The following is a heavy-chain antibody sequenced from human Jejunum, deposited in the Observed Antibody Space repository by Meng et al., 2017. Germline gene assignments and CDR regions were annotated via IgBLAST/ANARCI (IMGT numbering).Heavy chain of an antibody. V-gene: IGHV3-66*02. J-gene: IGHJ2*01. CDR3: ARGPYYYRSGSYGPLRYFAL. CDR1: GFTVSNNY. D-gene: IGHD3-10*01. CDR2: IYSDGST. Sequence: GESLKISCAASGFTVSNNYMSWVRQAPGKGLECVSVIYSDGSTYFADSVKGRCSMSRDNSRNTLYFQMNSLRVEDTAVYYCARGPYYYRSGSYGPLRYFALWGRGILVTVSS.